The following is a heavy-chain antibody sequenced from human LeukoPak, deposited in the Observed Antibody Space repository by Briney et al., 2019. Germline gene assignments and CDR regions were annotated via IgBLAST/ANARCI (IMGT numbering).Heavy chain of an antibody. Sequence: SETLSLTCAVSGGSISSGGYSWSWIRQPPGKGLEGIGYIYHSGSTYYNPSLKSRVTISVDRSKNQFSLKLSSVTAADTAVYYCARDYYDSSGYYSGFDYWGQGTLVTVSS. CDR1: GGSISSGGYS. CDR3: ARDYYDSSGYYSGFDY. CDR2: IYHSGST. V-gene: IGHV4-30-2*01. J-gene: IGHJ4*02. D-gene: IGHD3-22*01.